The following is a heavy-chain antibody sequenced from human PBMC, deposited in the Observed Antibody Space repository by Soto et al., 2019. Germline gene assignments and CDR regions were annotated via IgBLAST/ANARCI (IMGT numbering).Heavy chain of an antibody. Sequence: ASVKVSCKASGYTFTGYYMHWVRQAPGQGLEWMGWINPNSGGTNYAQKFQGWVTMTRDTSISTAYMELSRLRSDDTAVYYCGRVQRNLYSSSSNDAFDIWGQGKMVTVSS. J-gene: IGHJ3*02. D-gene: IGHD6-13*01. CDR1: GYTFTGYY. CDR2: INPNSGGT. V-gene: IGHV1-2*04. CDR3: GRVQRNLYSSSSNDAFDI.